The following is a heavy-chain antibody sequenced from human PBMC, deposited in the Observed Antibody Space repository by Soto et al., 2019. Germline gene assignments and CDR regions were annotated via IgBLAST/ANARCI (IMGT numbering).Heavy chain of an antibody. D-gene: IGHD3-16*01. J-gene: IGHJ4*02. CDR2: VYYSGST. CDR3: ASRWGPPFHY. V-gene: IGHV4-59*08. Sequence: QVQLQESGPGLVKPSETLSLTCTVSGGSISSYYWSWSRQPPGKGLEWIGYVYYSGSTNYNPSLKRRFTISVDTSKNQFSLKLSSVTAADTAAYYCASRWGPPFHYLGQGTLVTVSS. CDR1: GGSISSYY.